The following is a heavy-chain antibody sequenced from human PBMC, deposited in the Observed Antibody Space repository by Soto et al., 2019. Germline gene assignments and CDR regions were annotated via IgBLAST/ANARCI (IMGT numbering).Heavy chain of an antibody. D-gene: IGHD4-17*01. CDR3: ARGEPGYGDYAAVDY. J-gene: IGHJ4*02. CDR2: ISYDGSNK. Sequence: QVQLVESGGGVVQPGRSLRLSCAASGFTFSSYAMHWVRQAPGKGLEWVAVISYDGSNKYYADSVKGRFTISRDNSKNPLYLQMNSLRAEDTAVYYCARGEPGYGDYAAVDYWGQGTLVTVSS. CDR1: GFTFSSYA. V-gene: IGHV3-30-3*01.